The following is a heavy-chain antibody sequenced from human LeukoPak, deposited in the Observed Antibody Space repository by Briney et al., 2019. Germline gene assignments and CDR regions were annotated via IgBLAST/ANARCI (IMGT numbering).Heavy chain of an antibody. D-gene: IGHD3-10*01. V-gene: IGHV3-23*01. CDR1: GFTFSSYA. Sequence: GGSLRLSCAASGFTFSSYAISWVRQAPGKGLEWVSAISGSGGSTYYADSVKGRFTISRDNSKNMLYLQMNSLRAEDTAVYYCAKGISLYYYGSGSFDNWFDPWGQGTLVTVSS. CDR3: AKGISLYYYGSGSFDNWFDP. J-gene: IGHJ5*02. CDR2: ISGSGGST.